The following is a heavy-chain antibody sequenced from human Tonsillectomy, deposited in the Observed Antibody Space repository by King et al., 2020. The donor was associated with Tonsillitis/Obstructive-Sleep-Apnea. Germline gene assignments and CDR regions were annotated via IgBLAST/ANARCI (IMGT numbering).Heavy chain of an antibody. CDR2: ISWNGGST. CDR3: VRVGYGGHSCSRNPRYYFHL. Sequence: VQLVQSGGGVVRPGESLRLSCAASGLIFDDYAMSWVRQAPGKGLEWSSGISWNGGSTGYADSVKGRFTISRNDAKNSLYLQMNSLRAEDTALYYCVRVGYGGHSCSRNPRYYFHLWGQGALVTVSS. J-gene: IGHJ4*02. CDR1: GLIFDDYA. D-gene: IGHD2-21*02. V-gene: IGHV3-20*04.